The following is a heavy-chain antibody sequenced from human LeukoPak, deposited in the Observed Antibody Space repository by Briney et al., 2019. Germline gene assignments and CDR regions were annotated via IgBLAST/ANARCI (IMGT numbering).Heavy chain of an antibody. V-gene: IGHV4-39*07. D-gene: IGHD1-1*01. CDR2: TYYRGTT. Sequence: SETLSLTCTVSGASISSTSYYWGWIRQPPGKGLEWIGSTYYRGTTYYNPSLKSRVTISVDTSKNQFSLQLSSVTAADTAVYYCAGDWNRYAYWGQGTLVTVSS. CDR1: GASISSTSYY. J-gene: IGHJ4*02. CDR3: AGDWNRYAY.